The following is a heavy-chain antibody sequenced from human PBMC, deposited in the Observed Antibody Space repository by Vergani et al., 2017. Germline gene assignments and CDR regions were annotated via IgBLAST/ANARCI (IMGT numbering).Heavy chain of an antibody. CDR1: GGTFSSYA. Sequence: QVQLVQSGAEVKKPGSSVKVSCKASGGTFSSYAISWVRQAPGQGLEWMGGIIPIFGTANYAQKFQGRVTMTTDTSTSTAYMELRSLRSDDTAVYYCARDRAVGKQGWYTSGYWGQGTLVTVSS. V-gene: IGHV1-69*06. J-gene: IGHJ4*02. CDR3: ARDRAVGKQGWYTSGY. D-gene: IGHD6-19*01. CDR2: IIPIFGTA.